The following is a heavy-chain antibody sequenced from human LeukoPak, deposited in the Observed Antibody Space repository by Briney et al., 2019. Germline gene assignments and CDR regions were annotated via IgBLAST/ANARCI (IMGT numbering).Heavy chain of an antibody. CDR1: GGSISSYY. CDR3: ARGNYYDSSGLDY. J-gene: IGHJ4*02. D-gene: IGHD3-22*01. V-gene: IGHV4-59*01. CDR2: IYYSGST. Sequence: SETLSLTCTVSGGSISSYYWSWIRQPPGQGLEWIGYIYYSGSTNYNPSLKSRVTISVDTSKNQFSLKLSSVTAADTAVYYCARGNYYDSSGLDYWGQGTLVTVSS.